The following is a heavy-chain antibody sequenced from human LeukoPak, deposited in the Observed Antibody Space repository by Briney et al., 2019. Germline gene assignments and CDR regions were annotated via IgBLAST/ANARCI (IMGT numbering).Heavy chain of an antibody. CDR1: GFTFSSYS. CDR2: ISSSSSYI. Sequence: PGGSLRLSCAASGFTFSSYSMNWVRQAPGKGLEWVSSISSSSSYIYYADSVKGRFTISRGNAKNSLYLQMNSLRAEDTAVYYCARGWLRYFDRLGAFDIWGQGTMVTVSS. CDR3: ARGWLRYFDRLGAFDI. J-gene: IGHJ3*02. D-gene: IGHD3-9*01. V-gene: IGHV3-21*01.